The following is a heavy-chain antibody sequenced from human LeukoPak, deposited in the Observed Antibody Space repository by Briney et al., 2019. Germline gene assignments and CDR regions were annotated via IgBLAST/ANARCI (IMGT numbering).Heavy chain of an antibody. CDR1: GFTFSSYS. V-gene: IGHV3-21*01. CDR3: ASLIVVVPAAIYFDY. J-gene: IGHJ4*02. Sequence: GGSLRLSCAASGFTFSSYSMNWVRQAPGKGLEWVSSISSSSSYINYADSVKGRFTISRDNAKNSLYLQMNSLRAEDTAVYYCASLIVVVPAAIYFDYWGQGTLVTVSS. CDR2: ISSSSSYI. D-gene: IGHD2-2*02.